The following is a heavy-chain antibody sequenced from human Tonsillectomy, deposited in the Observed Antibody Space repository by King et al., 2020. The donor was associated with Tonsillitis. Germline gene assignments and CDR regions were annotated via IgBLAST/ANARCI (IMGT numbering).Heavy chain of an antibody. D-gene: IGHD2-15*01. V-gene: IGHV3-7*03. J-gene: IGHJ4*02. CDR3: AGCYCSGSSCYFVYFVF. CDR2: IKDDGTEK. Sequence: VQLVESGGGLVQPGGSLRLSCAASGFTFSRSWMSWVRQAPGKGLEWVANIKDDGTEKYYVDSVKGRFTISRDNAKNSLYLRMNSLRAEDTAVYYCAGCYCSGSSCYFVYFVFWGQGTLVTVSS. CDR1: GFTFSRSW.